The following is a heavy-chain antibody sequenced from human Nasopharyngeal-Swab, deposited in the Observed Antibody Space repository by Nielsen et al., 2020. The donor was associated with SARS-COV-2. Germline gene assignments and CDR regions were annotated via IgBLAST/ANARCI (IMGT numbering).Heavy chain of an antibody. D-gene: IGHD3-3*01. Sequence: GGSLRLSCAASGVTVSSNYMSWVRQDPGKGLEWVSVIYSGGSTYYADSVKGRFTISRDNSKNTLYLQMNSLRAEDTAVYYCARDFWNDAFDIWGQGTMVTVSS. J-gene: IGHJ3*02. CDR1: GVTVSSNY. CDR3: ARDFWNDAFDI. CDR2: IYSGGST. V-gene: IGHV3-53*01.